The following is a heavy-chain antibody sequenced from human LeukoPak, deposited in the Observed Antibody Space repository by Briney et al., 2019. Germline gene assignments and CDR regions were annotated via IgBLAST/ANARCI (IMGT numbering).Heavy chain of an antibody. V-gene: IGHV3-7*01. Sequence: GSLRLSCAASGFTFSSYWMSWVRQAPGKGLEWVANIKQDGSEKYYVDSVKGRFTISRDNAKNALYLQMNSLRAEDTAVYYCAREKLCGGDCYATDYWGQGTLVTVSS. J-gene: IGHJ4*02. CDR1: GFTFSSYW. CDR3: AREKLCGGDCYATDY. CDR2: IKQDGSEK. D-gene: IGHD2-21*02.